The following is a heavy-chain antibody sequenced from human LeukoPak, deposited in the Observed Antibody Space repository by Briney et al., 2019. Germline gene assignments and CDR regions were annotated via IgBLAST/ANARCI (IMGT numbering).Heavy chain of an antibody. J-gene: IGHJ4*02. Sequence: AGGSLRLSCAASGFTFSTYGMNWVRQAPGKGLEWVSGVSPSGDITYYADSVKGRFTISRDNSKNTVYLQMNSLRAEDTAVYYCAKARVAGTLDYWGQGTLVTVSS. CDR3: AKARVAGTLDY. CDR2: VSPSGDIT. D-gene: IGHD6-19*01. V-gene: IGHV3-23*01. CDR1: GFTFSTYG.